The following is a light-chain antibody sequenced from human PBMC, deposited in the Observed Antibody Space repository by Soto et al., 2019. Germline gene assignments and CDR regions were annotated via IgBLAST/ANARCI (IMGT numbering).Light chain of an antibody. CDR3: SLSYSGIRV. V-gene: IGLV7-46*01. CDR1: TGTVTTRHY. J-gene: IGLJ3*02. CDR2: DTD. Sequence: QAVVTQEPSLTVSPGGTVTLACGSRTGTVTTRHYPYWFQQKPGQAPRTLIFDTDNKHSWTPARFSGSLLGGKSALTLSGAQPDDEADYYCSLSYSGIRVFGGGTKLTVL.